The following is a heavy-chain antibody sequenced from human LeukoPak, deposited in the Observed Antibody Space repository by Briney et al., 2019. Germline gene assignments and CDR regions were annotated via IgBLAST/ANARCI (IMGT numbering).Heavy chain of an antibody. Sequence: ASVKVSCKASGSTFSDYHINWVRQASGQGPEWMGWINPKSGDAKYGQAFQGRVTMTRDTSISTAYMELNRLRFDDTAMYYCARGEYSNGYPYRLDSWGQGTLVTVSS. CDR1: GSTFSDYH. J-gene: IGHJ4*02. CDR3: ARGEYSNGYPYRLDS. CDR2: INPKSGDA. V-gene: IGHV1-2*02. D-gene: IGHD3-16*01.